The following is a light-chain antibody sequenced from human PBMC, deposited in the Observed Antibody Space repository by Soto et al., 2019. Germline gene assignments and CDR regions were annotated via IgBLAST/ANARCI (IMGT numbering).Light chain of an antibody. CDR2: EDD. CDR1: SGSIASKF. J-gene: IGLJ2*01. CDR3: QSYDGIIV. Sequence: LTQPRSVSESPGKTVTISCARSSGSIASKFVQWYQQRPGSAPTTVIYEDDQRPSGVPDRFSGSIDSSSNSASLTISGLKTEDEADYYCQSYDGIIVFGGGTKLTVL. V-gene: IGLV6-57*04.